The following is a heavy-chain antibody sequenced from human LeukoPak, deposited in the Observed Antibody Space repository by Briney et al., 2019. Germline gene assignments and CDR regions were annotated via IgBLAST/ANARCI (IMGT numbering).Heavy chain of an antibody. CDR2: IYWNDDK. D-gene: IGHD6-13*01. V-gene: IGHV2-5*01. CDR3: AHRIAPGGTFDY. J-gene: IGHJ4*02. Sequence: SGPTLVNPTQTLTLTCSFSGFSLSTSGVGVGWIRQPPGKALEWLALIYWNDDKLYSPSLKSRLTITKDTSKNQVVLTLANMDPVDTATYYCAHRIAPGGTFDYWGQRAVVTVSS. CDR1: GFSLSTSGVG.